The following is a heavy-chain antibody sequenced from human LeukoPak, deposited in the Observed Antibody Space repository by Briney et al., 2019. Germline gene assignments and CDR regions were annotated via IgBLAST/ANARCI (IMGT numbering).Heavy chain of an antibody. Sequence: SVKVSCKASGGTFSSYAISWVRQAPGQGLEWMGGIIPIFGTANYAQKFQGGVTITADESTSTASRELSSLRFEATAVYYCARLWNYYGSGSYYNVDAFDIWGQGTMVTVSS. CDR2: IIPIFGTA. J-gene: IGHJ3*02. CDR3: ARLWNYYGSGSYYNVDAFDI. V-gene: IGHV1-69*01. CDR1: GGTFSSYA. D-gene: IGHD3-10*01.